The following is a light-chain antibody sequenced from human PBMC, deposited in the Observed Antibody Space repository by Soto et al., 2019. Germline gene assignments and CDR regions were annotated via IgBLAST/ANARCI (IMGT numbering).Light chain of an antibody. J-gene: IGKJ1*01. V-gene: IGKV3-11*01. Sequence: EIVLTQSPATLSLSPGERATLSCRASQSVSSYLAWYQQKPGQAPRLLIYDTSNRVTGIPARFSGSGSGTDFTLTISSLEPEDFAVYYCQQHKTFGQGTKVEIK. CDR1: QSVSSY. CDR3: QQHKT. CDR2: DTS.